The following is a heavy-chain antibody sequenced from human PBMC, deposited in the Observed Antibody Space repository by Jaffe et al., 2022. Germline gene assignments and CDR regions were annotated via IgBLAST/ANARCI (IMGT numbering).Heavy chain of an antibody. D-gene: IGHD6-13*01. J-gene: IGHJ5*02. CDR3: ARDSVIAAAGICWFDP. Sequence: QVQLVQSGAEVKKPGASVKVSCKASGYTFTSYYMHWVRQAPGQGLEWMGIINPSGGSTSYAQKFQGRVTMTRDTSTSTVYMELSSLRSEDTAVYYCARDSVIAAAGICWFDPWGQGTLVTVSS. CDR2: INPSGGST. CDR1: GYTFTSYY. V-gene: IGHV1-46*01.